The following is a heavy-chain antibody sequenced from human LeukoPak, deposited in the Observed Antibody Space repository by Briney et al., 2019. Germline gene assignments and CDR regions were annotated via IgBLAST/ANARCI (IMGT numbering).Heavy chain of an antibody. V-gene: IGHV1-2*02. CDR3: ARDFIVGATCFDY. CDR2: INPNSGGT. CDR1: GYTFTGYY. D-gene: IGHD1-26*01. J-gene: IGHJ4*02. Sequence: GASVKVSCKASGYTFTGYYMHWVRQAPGQGLEWMGWINPNSGGTNYAQKFQGRVTMTRDTSISTAYMELSRLRSDDTAVYYCARDFIVGATCFDYRGQGTLVTVSS.